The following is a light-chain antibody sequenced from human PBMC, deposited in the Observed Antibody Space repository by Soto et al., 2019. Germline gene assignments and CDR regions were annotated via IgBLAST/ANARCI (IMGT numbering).Light chain of an antibody. CDR2: HAS. CDR1: QSISAS. CDR3: QQYNSYS. J-gene: IGKJ1*01. V-gene: IGKV1-5*01. Sequence: DIQMTQSPSTLSASVGDRATISCRATQSISASLAWYQQKPGTAPKVLIYHASNLQSGVPSRFSGSGSGTEFTLTISSLQPDDFATYYCQQYNSYSFGQGTKV.